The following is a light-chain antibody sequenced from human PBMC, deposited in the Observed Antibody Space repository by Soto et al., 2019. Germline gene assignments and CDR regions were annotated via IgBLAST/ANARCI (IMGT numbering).Light chain of an antibody. CDR3: SSYTSSSTVL. CDR2: EVT. Sequence: QSALTQPASVSGSPGQSITISCTATSSDVGGYIYVSWYQQHPGKAPKLIIYEVTHRPSGVSNRFSASKSGSTASLTISGLQAEDEADYYCSSYTSSSTVLFGGGTKVTVL. V-gene: IGLV2-14*01. CDR1: SSDVGGYIY. J-gene: IGLJ2*01.